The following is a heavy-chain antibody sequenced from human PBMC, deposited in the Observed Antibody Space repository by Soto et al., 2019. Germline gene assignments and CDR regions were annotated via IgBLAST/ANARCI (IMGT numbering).Heavy chain of an antibody. CDR2: IYPGDSDT. J-gene: IGHJ6*02. V-gene: IGHV5-51*01. CDR3: ASTSGVVVPAATHYYYYGMDV. CDR1: GYSFTSYW. D-gene: IGHD2-2*01. Sequence: GESLKISCKGSGYSFTSYWIGWVRQMPGKGLEWMGIIYPGDSDTRYSPPFQGQVTISADKSISTAYLQWSSLKASDTATYYCASTSGVVVPAATHYYYYGMDVWGQGTTVTVSS.